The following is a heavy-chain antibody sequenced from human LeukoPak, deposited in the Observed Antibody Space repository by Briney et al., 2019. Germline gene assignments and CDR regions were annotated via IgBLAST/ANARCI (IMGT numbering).Heavy chain of an antibody. V-gene: IGHV3-23*01. J-gene: IGHJ4*02. CDR3: AKECYDRSGYCFDQ. CDR2: ISGGGDIT. Sequence: GGSLRLSCAASGFNFANHAMSWVRQTPGKGLEWVPAISGGGDITYYADSVTGRFTISRDNSKDTLFLQMHSLRPGDTAVYYCAKECYDRSGYCFDQWGQGTLVTVSS. CDR1: GFNFANHA. D-gene: IGHD3-22*01.